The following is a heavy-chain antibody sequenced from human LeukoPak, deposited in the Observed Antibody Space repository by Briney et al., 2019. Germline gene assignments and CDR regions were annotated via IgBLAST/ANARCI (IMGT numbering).Heavy chain of an antibody. Sequence: GGSLRLSCAASGFTFSGHWMSWVRQAPGKGLEWVGRIRRKTDGETTDHAAPVKGRFTISRDDSKNTLYLQMNSLKTEDTAVYYCVTDLVIKGYFDYWGQGALVTVSS. CDR1: GFTFSGHW. J-gene: IGHJ4*02. V-gene: IGHV3-15*01. D-gene: IGHD2-21*01. CDR2: IRRKTDGETT. CDR3: VTDLVIKGYFDY.